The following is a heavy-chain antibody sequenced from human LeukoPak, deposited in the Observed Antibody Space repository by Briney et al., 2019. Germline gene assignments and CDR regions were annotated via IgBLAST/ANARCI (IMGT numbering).Heavy chain of an antibody. CDR3: ARCRIAGANLFDP. V-gene: IGHV1-2*02. J-gene: IGHJ5*02. D-gene: IGHD1-26*01. CDR1: GYTFTGYY. Sequence: ASVKVSCKASGYTFTGYYMHWVRQAPGQGLEWMGWINPNSGGTNYAQKFQGRVTMTRDTSISTAYMELSRLRSDDTAVYYCARCRIAGANLFDPWGQGTLVTVSS. CDR2: INPNSGGT.